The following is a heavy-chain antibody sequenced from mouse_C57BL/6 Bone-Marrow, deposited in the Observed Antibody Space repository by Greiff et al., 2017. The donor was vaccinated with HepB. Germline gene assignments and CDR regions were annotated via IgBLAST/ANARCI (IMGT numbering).Heavy chain of an antibody. CDR3: ARHALYYYGSSWFAY. CDR2: ISSGGSYT. J-gene: IGHJ3*01. Sequence: EVQGVESGGDLVKPGGSLKLSCAASGFTFSSYGMSWVRQTPDKRLEWVATISSGGSYTYYPDSVKGRFTISRDNAKNTLYLQMSSLKSEDTAMYYCARHALYYYGSSWFAYWGQGTLVTVSA. CDR1: GFTFSSYG. D-gene: IGHD1-1*01. V-gene: IGHV5-6*01.